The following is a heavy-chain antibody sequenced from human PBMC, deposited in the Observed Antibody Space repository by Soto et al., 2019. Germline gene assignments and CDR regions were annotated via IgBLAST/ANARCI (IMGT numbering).Heavy chain of an antibody. J-gene: IGHJ2*01. V-gene: IGHV3-23*01. CDR1: GFTFSRHA. D-gene: IGHD3-3*01. CDR3: AKDPGYSNFWSGVWYFDL. Sequence: GGSLRLSCAASGFTFSRHAVTWVRQAPGKGLEWVSSISGSTDATYYADSVKGRFTISRDNNKNMLYLQMNSLRAEDTAVYYCAKDPGYSNFWSGVWYFDLWGRGTLVTVSS. CDR2: ISGSTDAT.